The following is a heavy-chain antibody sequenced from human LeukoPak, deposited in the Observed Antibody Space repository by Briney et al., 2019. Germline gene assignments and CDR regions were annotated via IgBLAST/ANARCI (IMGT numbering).Heavy chain of an antibody. CDR2: TSGSGGTT. J-gene: IGHJ4*02. Sequence: GRSLRLSCAASGFTFSSYAMSWVRQAPGKGLEWVSATSGSGGTTYYADSVKGRFTISRDNSKNTLNLQMNSLGAEDTAVYHCAKAHSSSWYIFDYWGQGTLVTVSS. CDR1: GFTFSSYA. CDR3: AKAHSSSWYIFDY. D-gene: IGHD6-13*01. V-gene: IGHV3-23*01.